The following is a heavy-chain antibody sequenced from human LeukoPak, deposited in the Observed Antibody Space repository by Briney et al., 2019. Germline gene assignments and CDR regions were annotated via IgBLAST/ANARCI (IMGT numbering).Heavy chain of an antibody. CDR2: VSSDGSYD. CDR1: GFTFSNYA. D-gene: IGHD2-21*01. V-gene: IGHV3-30*04. CDR3: VRDNPRCCGVIPANIDDY. Sequence: GGSLRLSCAASGFTFSNYAMHWVRQGPGKGLEWVAFVSSDGSYDYYVDSVKGRFTVSRDSAKDSLYLQMHSLRAEDTAVYYCVRDNPRCCGVIPANIDDYWGQGTLVTVSS. J-gene: IGHJ4*02.